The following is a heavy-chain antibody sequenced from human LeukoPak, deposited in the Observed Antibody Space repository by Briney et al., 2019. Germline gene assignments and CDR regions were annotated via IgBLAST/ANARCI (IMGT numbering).Heavy chain of an antibody. J-gene: IGHJ4*02. CDR3: ARAHILGYSSSWYDY. Sequence: SETLSLTCTVSSGSVSSSSYYWGWIRQPPGKGLEWIGNIYYSGSTYYNPSLKSRVTISVDTSKNQFSLKLSSVTAADTAVYYCARAHILGYSSSWYDYWGQGTLVTVSS. D-gene: IGHD6-13*01. CDR1: SGSVSSSSYY. CDR2: IYYSGST. V-gene: IGHV4-39*07.